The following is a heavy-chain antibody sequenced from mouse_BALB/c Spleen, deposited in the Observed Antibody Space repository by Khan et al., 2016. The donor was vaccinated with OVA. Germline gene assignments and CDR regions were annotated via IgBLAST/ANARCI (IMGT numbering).Heavy chain of an antibody. D-gene: IGHD2-1*01. V-gene: IGHV5-6-4*01. CDR2: ISSGSTYT. CDR3: TRDGNYAHWYFDV. J-gene: IGHJ1*01. Sequence: EVELVESGGGLVNPGGSLKLSCAASGFSFSSYTMSWVHQTPEKRLEWVATISSGSTYTYYPDSVKGRFTISRDNAKNTLYLQMSSLKSEDTAMYYCTRDGNYAHWYFDVWGAGTTVTVSS. CDR1: GFSFSSYT.